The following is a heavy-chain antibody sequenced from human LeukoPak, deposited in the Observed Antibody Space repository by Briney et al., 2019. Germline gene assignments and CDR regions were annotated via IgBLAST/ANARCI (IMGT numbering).Heavy chain of an antibody. CDR3: ARTTGGITIFGVALNWFDP. CDR1: GGSISSYY. Sequence: SETLSLTCTVSGGSISSYYWSWIRQPPGKGLEWIGYIYYSGSTYYNPSLKSRVTISVDTSKNQFSLKLSSVTAADTAVYYCARTTGGITIFGVALNWFDPWGQGTLVTVSS. J-gene: IGHJ5*02. V-gene: IGHV4-59*08. CDR2: IYYSGST. D-gene: IGHD3-3*01.